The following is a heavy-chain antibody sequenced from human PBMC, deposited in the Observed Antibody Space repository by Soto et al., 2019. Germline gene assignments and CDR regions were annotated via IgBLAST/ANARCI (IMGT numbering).Heavy chain of an antibody. CDR3: AKDPVMAAPPGTWFDP. CDR2: MDGRGTGT. Sequence: PGGSLRLSCAASGFTFSDYAMSWVRQAPGKGLEWIATMDGRGTGTYYAGSVKGRFTISRDNSRNTVDLQMESLRGDDTGMYYCAKDPVMAAPPGTWFDPWGQGTLVTVSS. J-gene: IGHJ5*02. V-gene: IGHV3-23*01. D-gene: IGHD6-6*01. CDR1: GFTFSDYA.